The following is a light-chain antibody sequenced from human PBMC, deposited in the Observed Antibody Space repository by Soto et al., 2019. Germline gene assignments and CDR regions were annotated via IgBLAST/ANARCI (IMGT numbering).Light chain of an antibody. V-gene: IGLV2-23*02. J-gene: IGLJ3*02. CDR1: SSDVGSYNL. CDR2: EVS. Sequence: QSALTQPASVSGSPGQSITISCIGTSSDVGSYNLVSWYQQHPGKAPKVLIYEVSERPSGVSNRFSGSKSGNTASLTISGLQAEDEAEYYCQSYDSSLSGWVFGGGTKLTVL. CDR3: QSYDSSLSGWV.